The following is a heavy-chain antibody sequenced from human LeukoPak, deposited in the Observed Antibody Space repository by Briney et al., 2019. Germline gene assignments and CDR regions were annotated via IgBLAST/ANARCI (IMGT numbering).Heavy chain of an antibody. CDR1: GFTFSNYW. V-gene: IGHV3-74*01. CDR2: INSDGSAT. D-gene: IGHD5-18*01. J-gene: IGHJ6*02. CDR3: ARVLRGYSSPYYYYGMDV. Sequence: GGSLRLSCAASGFTFSNYWMHWIRQAPGKGLVWVSRINSDGSATTYADSVKGRFTISRDNAKNTLYLQMNSLRAEDTAVYTCARVLRGYSSPYYYYGMDVWGQGTTVTVSS.